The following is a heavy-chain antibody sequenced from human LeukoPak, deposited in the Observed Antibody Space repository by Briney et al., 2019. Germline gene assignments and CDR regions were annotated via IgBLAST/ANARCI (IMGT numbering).Heavy chain of an antibody. V-gene: IGHV3-23*01. J-gene: IGHJ4*02. CDR2: ISGSGGST. CDR1: GFTFSSYA. D-gene: IGHD3-9*01. Sequence: GGSLRLSCAASGFTFSSYAMSWVRQAPGKGLEWVSAISGSGGSTYYADSVKGRFTISRDNSKNTLYLQMNSLRAEDTAVYYCAKWDYDILTGYYSWGYPDYWGQGTLVTVSS. CDR3: AKWDYDILTGYYSWGYPDY.